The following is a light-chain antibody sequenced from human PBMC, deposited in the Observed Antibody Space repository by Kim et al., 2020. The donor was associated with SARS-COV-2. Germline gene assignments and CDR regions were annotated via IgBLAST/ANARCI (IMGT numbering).Light chain of an antibody. CDR3: QAWDSSTAV. Sequence: VSPRQTASINCTGDKLGDKYACWYRQKPGQSPVLVIYQDTKRPSGIPERFSGSNSGNTDTLTISGTQAMDEADYYCQAWDSSTAVFGGGTQLTVL. J-gene: IGLJ3*02. V-gene: IGLV3-1*01. CDR1: KLGDKY. CDR2: QDT.